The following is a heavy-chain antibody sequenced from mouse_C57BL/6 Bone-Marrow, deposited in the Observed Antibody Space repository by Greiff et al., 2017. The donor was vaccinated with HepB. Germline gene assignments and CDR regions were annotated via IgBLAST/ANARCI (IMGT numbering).Heavy chain of an antibody. CDR1: GYSITSGYS. CDR3: ARERLYLYAMDY. D-gene: IGHD5-1*01. CDR2: ISYDGSN. Sequence: EVKLVESGPGLVHPSHSLSLTCSVTGYSITSGYSWNWLRQFPGNKLEWMGYISYDGSNNYNPSLKNRISITRDTSKNQFFLKLNSVTTEDTATYYCARERLYLYAMDYWGQGTSVTVSS. V-gene: IGHV3-6*01. J-gene: IGHJ4*01.